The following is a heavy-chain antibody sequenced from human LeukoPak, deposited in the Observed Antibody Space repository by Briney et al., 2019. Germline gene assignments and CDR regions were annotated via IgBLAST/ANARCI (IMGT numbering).Heavy chain of an antibody. V-gene: IGHV3-9*01. J-gene: IGHJ4*02. CDR3: AKAYSSGYEFDY. Sequence: ARSLRLSCAASGFTFDDYAMHWVRQAPGKGLESVSGISWNSGSIGYADSVKGRFTISRDNAKNSLYLQMNSLRAEDTALYYCAKAYSSGYEFDYWGQGTLVTVSS. D-gene: IGHD3-22*01. CDR1: GFTFDDYA. CDR2: ISWNSGSI.